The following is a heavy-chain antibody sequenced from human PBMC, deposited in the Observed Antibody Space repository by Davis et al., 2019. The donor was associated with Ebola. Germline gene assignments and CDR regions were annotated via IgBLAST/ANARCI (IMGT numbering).Heavy chain of an antibody. D-gene: IGHD1-26*01. CDR1: GFTFDDYG. V-gene: IGHV3-20*04. CDR2: INWNGGST. Sequence: GGSLRLSCAASGFTFDDYGMSWVRHAPGKGLEWVSGINWNGGSTGYADSVKGRFTISRDNAKNSLYLQMNTLKTDDTAIYYCTAELWDQRKSADFDYWGQGTLVTVSS. CDR3: TAELWDQRKSADFDY. J-gene: IGHJ4*02.